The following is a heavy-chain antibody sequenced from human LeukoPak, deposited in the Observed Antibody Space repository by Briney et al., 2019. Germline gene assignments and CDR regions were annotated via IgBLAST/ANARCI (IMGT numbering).Heavy chain of an antibody. J-gene: IGHJ4*02. Sequence: GGSLRLSCAVSGFTFTDTYMTWIRQAPGKGLESLSYISPSGTDISYADSVKGRFTISRDNAKNSLYLQMNSLRAEDTAVYYCARVTGLYYFDYWGQGTLVTVSS. CDR2: ISPSGTDI. V-gene: IGHV3-11*04. D-gene: IGHD1-1*01. CDR3: ARVTGLYYFDY. CDR1: GFTFTDTY.